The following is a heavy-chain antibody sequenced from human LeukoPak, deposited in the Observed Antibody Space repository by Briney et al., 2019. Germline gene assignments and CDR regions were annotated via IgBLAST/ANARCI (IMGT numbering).Heavy chain of an antibody. D-gene: IGHD6-19*01. J-gene: IGHJ6*03. Sequence: GGSLRLSCAASGFTFSSYAMHWVRQAPGKGLEWVAVISYDGSNKYYADSVKGRFTISRDNSKNTLYLQMNSLRAEDTAVYYCARGGYSSGWLYYYYYYMDVWGKGTTVTVSS. CDR2: ISYDGSNK. CDR1: GFTFSSYA. V-gene: IGHV3-30*04. CDR3: ARGGYSSGWLYYYYYYMDV.